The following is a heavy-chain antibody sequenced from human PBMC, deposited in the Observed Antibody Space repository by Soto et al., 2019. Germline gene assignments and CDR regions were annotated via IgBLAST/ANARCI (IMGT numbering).Heavy chain of an antibody. CDR2: INPNSGGT. D-gene: IGHD2-15*01. V-gene: IGHV1-2*04. CDR3: ARGAYCSGGSCYQNWFDP. CDR1: GYTFTGYY. Sequence: ASVKVSCKASGYTFTGYYMHWVRQAPGQGLEWMGWINPNSGGTNYAQKFQGWVTMTRDTSISTAYMELSRLRSDDTAVYYCARGAYCSGGSCYQNWFDPWGQGTLVTVSS. J-gene: IGHJ5*02.